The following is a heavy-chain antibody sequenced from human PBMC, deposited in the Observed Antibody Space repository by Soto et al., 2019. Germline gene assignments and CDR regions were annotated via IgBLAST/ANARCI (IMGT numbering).Heavy chain of an antibody. CDR1: GFTFNTYA. CDR2: ISGSGGRT. J-gene: IGHJ6*02. D-gene: IGHD1-26*01. Sequence: GGSLRLSCSASGFTFNTYAMSCVRQAPGRRLEWVSTISGSGGRTYYADSVKGRFTVSRDNSQNTLRLDMDGPRAEDTALYYCAKDHLPVGDYYYGVDVWGQGTTVTV. CDR3: AKDHLPVGDYYYGVDV. V-gene: IGHV3-23*01.